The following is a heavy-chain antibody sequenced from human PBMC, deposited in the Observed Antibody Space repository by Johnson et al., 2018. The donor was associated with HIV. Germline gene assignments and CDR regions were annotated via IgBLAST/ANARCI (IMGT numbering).Heavy chain of an antibody. J-gene: IGHJ3*02. CDR3: ARDQAGTTDDAFDI. D-gene: IGHD1-7*01. Sequence: QVLLVESGGGVVQPGRSLRLSCAASGFTFSSYAMHWVRQTPGKGLEWVSVIYSGGSTYYADSVKGRFTISRDNSKNTLYLQMNSLRAEDTAVYYCARDQAGTTDDAFDIWGQGTMVTVSS. CDR2: IYSGGST. CDR1: GFTFSSYA. V-gene: IGHV3-NL1*01.